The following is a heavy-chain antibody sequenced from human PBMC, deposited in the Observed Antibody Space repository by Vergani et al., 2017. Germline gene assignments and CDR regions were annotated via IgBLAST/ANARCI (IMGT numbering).Heavy chain of an antibody. CDR2: ISYDGSNK. J-gene: IGHJ4*02. V-gene: IGHV3-30*18. Sequence: QVQLVESGGGVVQPGRSLRLSCAASGFTFSSYGMHWVRQAPGKGLEWLAVISYDGSNKYYADSVKGRFTISRDNSKNTLYLQMNSLRAEDTAVYYCAKEYGSGTDYFDYWGQGTLVTVSS. D-gene: IGHD3-10*01. CDR1: GFTFSSYG. CDR3: AKEYGSGTDYFDY.